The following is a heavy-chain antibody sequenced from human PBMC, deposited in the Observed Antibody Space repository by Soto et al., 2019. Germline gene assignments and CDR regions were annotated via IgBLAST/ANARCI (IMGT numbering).Heavy chain of an antibody. CDR3: VFYRYSYGLYLLSY. Sequence: PSETLSLTCIVSGGSISNYYWSWIRQPPGKGLEWIGYIYYSGSTNYNPSLTSRVTISVDTSKNQFSLKLSSVTAADTAVYYCVFYRYSYGLYLLSYCGQGSLVTGSS. D-gene: IGHD5-18*01. CDR1: GGSISNYY. V-gene: IGHV4-59*08. J-gene: IGHJ1*01. CDR2: IYYSGST.